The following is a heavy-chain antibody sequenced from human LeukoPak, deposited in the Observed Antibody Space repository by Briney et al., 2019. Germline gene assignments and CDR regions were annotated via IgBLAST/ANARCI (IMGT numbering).Heavy chain of an antibody. Sequence: ASVKVSCKASGYTFTSYYMRWVRQAPGQGLEWMGIINPSGGSTSYAQKFQGRVTMTRDTSTSTVYMELSSLRSEDTAVYYCARVSPPDAFDIWGQGTMVTVSS. CDR1: GYTFTSYY. J-gene: IGHJ3*02. V-gene: IGHV1-46*01. CDR3: ARVSPPDAFDI. CDR2: INPSGGST.